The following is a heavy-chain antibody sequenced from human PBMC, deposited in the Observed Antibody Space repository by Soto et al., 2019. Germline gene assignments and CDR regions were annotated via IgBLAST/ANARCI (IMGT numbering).Heavy chain of an antibody. J-gene: IGHJ4*02. CDR3: ARVGGNWNDDYVDY. Sequence: QVPLVQSGAEVKKPGASVKVACKASGYTFTNHDINWVRQATGQGPEWMGWMNTNSGDTGYAQNCQDRVTMTGETATRTAYMNLISLRSEDTSFYYCARVGGNWNDDYVDYWGQGTRVTVSS. D-gene: IGHD1-1*01. CDR2: MNTNSGDT. CDR1: GYTFTNHD. V-gene: IGHV1-8*01.